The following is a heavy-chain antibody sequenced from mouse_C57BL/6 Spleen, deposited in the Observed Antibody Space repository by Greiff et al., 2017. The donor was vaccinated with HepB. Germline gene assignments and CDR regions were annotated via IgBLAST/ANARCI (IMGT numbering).Heavy chain of an antibody. J-gene: IGHJ1*03. D-gene: IGHD1-1*01. CDR1: GFSLTSYA. V-gene: IGHV2-9-1*01. CDR3: ARTIYYYGKDWYFDV. Sequence: VKLQESGPGLVAPSQSLSITCTVSGFSLTSYAISWVRQPPGKGLEWLGVIWTGGGTNYNSALKSRLSISKDNSKSQVFLKMNSLQTDDTARYYCARTIYYYGKDWYFDVWGTGTTVTVSS. CDR2: IWTGGGT.